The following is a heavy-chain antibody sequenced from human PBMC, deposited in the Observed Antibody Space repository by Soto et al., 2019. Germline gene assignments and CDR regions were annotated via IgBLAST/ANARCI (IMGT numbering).Heavy chain of an antibody. Sequence: QVQLVESGGGLVKPGGSLRLSCAASGFTFSDYYMSWIRQAPGKGLDWVSYISSSGSTIYYADSVQGRFTTSRDNAKNSLYLPRNSLRAEGTAVYYCARPRIAGAGLDYYDYYYMDAWGKGTTVTVSS. V-gene: IGHV3-11*01. CDR2: ISSSGSTI. CDR3: ARPRIAGAGLDYYDYYYMDA. D-gene: IGHD6-13*01. CDR1: GFTFSDYY. J-gene: IGHJ6*03.